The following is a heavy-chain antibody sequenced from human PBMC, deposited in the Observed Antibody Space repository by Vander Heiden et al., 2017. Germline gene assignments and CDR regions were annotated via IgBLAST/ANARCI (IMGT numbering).Heavy chain of an antibody. CDR3: AKDRYDDSSGYGDY. D-gene: IGHD3-22*01. J-gene: IGHJ4*02. V-gene: IGHV3-23*01. CDR1: GFTFSSYA. Sequence: EVQPLESGGGLVQPGGSLRLSCAASGFTFSSYAMSWVRQAPGKGLEWVSAISGSGGSTYYADAVKGRFTISRDNSKNTLYLQMNSMRAEETAVYYYAKDRYDDSSGYGDYWGQGTLVTVSS. CDR2: ISGSGGST.